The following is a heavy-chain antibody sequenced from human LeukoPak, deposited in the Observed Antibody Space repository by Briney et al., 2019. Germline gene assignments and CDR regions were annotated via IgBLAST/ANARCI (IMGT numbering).Heavy chain of an antibody. V-gene: IGHV3-9*03. CDR1: GFTFDDYA. CDR3: AKDTGYLPGSVFDY. Sequence: ALRLSCAASGFTFDDYAMHWVRQAPGKGLEWVSGISWNSGSIGYADSVKGRFTISRDNAKNSLYLQMNSLRAEDVALYYCAKDTGYLPGSVFDYWGQGTLVTVSS. D-gene: IGHD5-12*01. CDR2: ISWNSGSI. J-gene: IGHJ4*02.